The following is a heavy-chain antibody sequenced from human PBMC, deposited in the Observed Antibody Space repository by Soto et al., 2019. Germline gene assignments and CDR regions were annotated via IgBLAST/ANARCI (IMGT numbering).Heavy chain of an antibody. CDR2: ISGYNAKT. V-gene: IGHV1-18*01. Sequence: GASVKVSCKSSGYIFDSYSITWVRQAPGEGLEWMGDISGYNAKTKKARKFQGRVTMTIDKSTTTTYLEMTSLTSDDTAVYFCARESIGGLYVDSWGQGTLVTVSS. J-gene: IGHJ4*02. CDR3: ARESIGGLYVDS. D-gene: IGHD3-10*01. CDR1: GYIFDSYS.